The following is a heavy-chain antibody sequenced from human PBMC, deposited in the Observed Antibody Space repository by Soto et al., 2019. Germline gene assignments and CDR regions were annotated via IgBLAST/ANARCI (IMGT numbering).Heavy chain of an antibody. Sequence: QVQLVQSGAEVKKPGSSVKVSCKASGGTFSSYTISWVRQAPGQGLEWMGRIIPILGIANYAQKFQGRVTITADKSTSTAYMELSTLRSADTAVYSCATLLLAYCGGDCPMADYWGQGTLVTVSS. V-gene: IGHV1-69*02. CDR2: IIPILGIA. D-gene: IGHD2-21*02. J-gene: IGHJ4*02. CDR1: GGTFSSYT. CDR3: ATLLLAYCGGDCPMADY.